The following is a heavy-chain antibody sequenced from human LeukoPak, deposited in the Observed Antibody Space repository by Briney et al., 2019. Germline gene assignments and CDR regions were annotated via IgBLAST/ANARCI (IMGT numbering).Heavy chain of an antibody. Sequence: SETLSLTCTVSGGSISSSSCYWGWIRQPPGKGLEWIGSIYYSGSTYYNPSLKSRVTISVDTSKNQFSLKLSSVTAADTAVYYCARDSKYDSRFDPWGQGTLVTVSS. CDR2: IYYSGST. V-gene: IGHV4-39*07. D-gene: IGHD3-22*01. CDR1: GGSISSSSCY. J-gene: IGHJ5*02. CDR3: ARDSKYDSRFDP.